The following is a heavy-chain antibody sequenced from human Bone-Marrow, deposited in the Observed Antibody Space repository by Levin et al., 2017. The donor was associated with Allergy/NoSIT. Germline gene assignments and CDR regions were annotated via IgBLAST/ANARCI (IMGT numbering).Heavy chain of an antibody. D-gene: IGHD3-22*01. Sequence: AGGSLRLSCAASGLTFSNYAMQWVRQAPGKGLEWVALISYDGGSKYYEDSVKGRFTISRDNSKNTVFLQMNSLRAEDTAVYYCARDSWDSIGYQAYWGQGTRVTVSS. CDR1: GLTFSNYA. J-gene: IGHJ4*02. V-gene: IGHV3-30-3*01. CDR2: ISYDGGSK. CDR3: ARDSWDSIGYQAY.